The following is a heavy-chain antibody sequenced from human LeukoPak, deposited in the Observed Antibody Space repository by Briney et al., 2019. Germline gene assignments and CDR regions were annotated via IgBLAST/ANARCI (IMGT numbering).Heavy chain of an antibody. V-gene: IGHV4-59*07. CDR2: IYYSGST. Sequence: SDTLSLTCTVSGGSISSHYWSWIRQPPGKGLEWIGYIYYSGSTNYNPSLKSRVTISVDTSKNQFSLKLSSVTAADTAVYYCARTPSQIAYFDYWGQGTLVTVSS. J-gene: IGHJ4*02. D-gene: IGHD2-2*01. CDR1: GGSISSHY. CDR3: ARTPSQIAYFDY.